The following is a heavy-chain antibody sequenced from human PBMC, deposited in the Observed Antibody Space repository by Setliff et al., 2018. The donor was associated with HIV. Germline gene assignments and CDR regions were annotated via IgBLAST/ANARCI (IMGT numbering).Heavy chain of an antibody. CDR1: GGSINSTSYY. CDR3: ALRRYSSWARFDS. V-gene: IGHV4-39*07. CDR2: IYHTGST. Sequence: SETLSLTCTVSGGSINSTSYYWGWIRQPPGNGLEWIGSIYHTGSTYYKPSLKSRVTISVDTSKNQFSLKLTSMTAADTAVYYFALRRYSSWARFDSWGQGTLVTVSS. D-gene: IGHD2-21*01. J-gene: IGHJ4*02.